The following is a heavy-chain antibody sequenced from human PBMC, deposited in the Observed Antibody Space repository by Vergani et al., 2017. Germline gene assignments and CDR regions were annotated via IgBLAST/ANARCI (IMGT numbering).Heavy chain of an antibody. V-gene: IGHV1-18*01. CDR3: ARNFLGRDIEVVPTAPFWLSDL. CDR1: GYTFRNKD. D-gene: IGHD2-2*01. CDR2: ISPDTGKT. J-gene: IGHJ2*01. Sequence: QIQLVQSGAEVKKPGAALNVSCKASGYTFRNKDISWLRQAPGQGLEWMGSISPDTGKTNTAQKFQDRVIMTTDTSTSTAYLSLGTLTSDDTAVYFCARNFLGRDIEVVPTAPFWLSDLWGRGTLVTVSS.